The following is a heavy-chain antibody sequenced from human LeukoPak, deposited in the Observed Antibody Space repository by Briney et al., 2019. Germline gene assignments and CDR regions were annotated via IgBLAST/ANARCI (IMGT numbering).Heavy chain of an antibody. J-gene: IGHJ4*02. V-gene: IGHV4-61*08. Sequence: SETLSLTCTVSGGSISSGGYYWSWIRQHPGKGLEWIGYIYYTGTTNYNPSLKSRVTILVDTSKNQFSLKLNSVTAADTGVYYCARDQRRTSCFDYWGQGTLVTVSS. CDR3: ARDQRRTSCFDY. CDR2: IYYTGTT. D-gene: IGHD2-2*01. CDR1: GGSISSGGYY.